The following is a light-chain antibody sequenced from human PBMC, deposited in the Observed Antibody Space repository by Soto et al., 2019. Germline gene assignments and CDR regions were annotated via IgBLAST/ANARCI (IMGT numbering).Light chain of an antibody. J-gene: IGLJ1*01. CDR3: SSFADSSARDYV. CDR1: SSDIGAYDY. CDR2: DVS. Sequence: QTVLTQPASVSGSPGQSITISCTGTSSDIGAYDYVSWYQQHPGGVPKLLIYDVSSRPSGVSSRFSGSKSGNTASLTISGLQADDESDYYCSSFADSSARDYVFGGGTKLTVL. V-gene: IGLV2-14*03.